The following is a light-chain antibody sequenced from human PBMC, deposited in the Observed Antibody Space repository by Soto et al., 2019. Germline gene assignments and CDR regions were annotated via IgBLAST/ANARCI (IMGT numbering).Light chain of an antibody. Sequence: QSALTQPRSVSGSPGQSVTISCTGTSSDVGTYNYVSWYRQHPGKAPKLMIYDVTKRPSGVPDRFSGSKSGNTASLTISGVQTEDEADYYCCSYAGSYTDVFGTGTKVTVL. CDR2: DVT. J-gene: IGLJ1*01. CDR3: CSYAGSYTDV. V-gene: IGLV2-11*01. CDR1: SSDVGTYNY.